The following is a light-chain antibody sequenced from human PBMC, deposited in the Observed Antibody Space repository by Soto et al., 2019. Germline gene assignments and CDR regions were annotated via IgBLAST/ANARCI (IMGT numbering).Light chain of an antibody. V-gene: IGLV2-14*03. CDR1: SSDIGDSNF. Sequence: QSALAQPASVSGSPGQSITISCTGTSSDIGDSNFVSWYQHNPGKAPKLLIYDVSDRPSRISSRFSGSKSANTASLTISGPQAEDEAFYYCSSYSTTRNIRFVFGTGTKLTVL. J-gene: IGLJ1*01. CDR3: SSYSTTRNIRFV. CDR2: DVS.